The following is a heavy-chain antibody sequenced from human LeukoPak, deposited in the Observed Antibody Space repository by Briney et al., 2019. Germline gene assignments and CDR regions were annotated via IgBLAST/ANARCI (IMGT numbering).Heavy chain of an antibody. CDR2: ISGSSINT. D-gene: IGHD6-13*01. Sequence: GGSLRLSCAASGFTFSSYYMSWVRQAPGKGLEWVSTISGSSINTWYADSVKGRFTISRDNSKNTLYLQMNSLRAEDTAVYYCAKVPFKQQLPYYYMDVWGKGTTVTVSS. CDR3: AKVPFKQQLPYYYMDV. CDR1: GFTFSSYY. V-gene: IGHV3-23*01. J-gene: IGHJ6*03.